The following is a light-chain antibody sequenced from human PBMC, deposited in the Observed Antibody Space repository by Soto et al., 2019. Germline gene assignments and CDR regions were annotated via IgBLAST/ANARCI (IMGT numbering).Light chain of an antibody. J-gene: IGLJ1*01. V-gene: IGLV2-8*01. Sequence: QSALTQPPSASGSPGQSVTISCTGTSSDVGGYNYVSWYQQHPGKAPKLIIYEVTQRPSGVSDRFSGSKSGNTASLTVSGLRAEDEADYYCSSYAGSAPYVFGTGTKLTVL. CDR3: SSYAGSAPYV. CDR2: EVT. CDR1: SSDVGGYNY.